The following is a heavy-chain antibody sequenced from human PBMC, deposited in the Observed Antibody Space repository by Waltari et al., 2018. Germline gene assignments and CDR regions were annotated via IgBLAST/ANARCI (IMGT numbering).Heavy chain of an antibody. D-gene: IGHD4-17*01. J-gene: IGHJ4*02. CDR2: ITSSGPTI. CDR3: ARVWGVTTSDF. Sequence: EVQLVESGGGLVQPGGSLRLSCAASGFSLCDYGMNWVRQAPGKGLEWLSFITSSGPTIHYADSVRGRFTVSWDNTKNSLSLQMNSLRAEDTAVYYCARVWGVTTSDFWGQGTLVTVSS. CDR1: GFSLCDYG. V-gene: IGHV3-48*03.